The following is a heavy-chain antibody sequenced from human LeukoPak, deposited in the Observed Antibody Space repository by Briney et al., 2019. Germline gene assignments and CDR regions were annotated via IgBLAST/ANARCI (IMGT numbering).Heavy chain of an antibody. D-gene: IGHD6-13*01. Sequence: ASVKVSCKASGGTFSSYAISWVRQAPGQGLEWMGGIIPIFGTANYAQKFQGRVTITADESTSTAYMELSSLRSEDTAVYYCARAAAGPPYYYYMDVWGKGTTVTVSS. CDR3: ARAAAGPPYYYYMDV. V-gene: IGHV1-69*13. CDR2: IIPIFGTA. CDR1: GGTFSSYA. J-gene: IGHJ6*03.